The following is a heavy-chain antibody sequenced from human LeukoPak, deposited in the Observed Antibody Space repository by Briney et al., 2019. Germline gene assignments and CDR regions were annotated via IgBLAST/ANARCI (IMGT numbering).Heavy chain of an antibody. Sequence: GGSLRLSCAASGFTFSSYWMSWVRQAPGKGLEWVANIKQDGSEKYYVDSVKGRFTISRDNAKNSLYLQMNSLRAEDTAVYYCAREGNWDDDYYYYYYMDVWGKGTTVTVSS. V-gene: IGHV3-7*01. J-gene: IGHJ6*03. D-gene: IGHD1-1*01. CDR2: IKQDGSEK. CDR1: GFTFSSYW. CDR3: AREGNWDDDYYYYYYMDV.